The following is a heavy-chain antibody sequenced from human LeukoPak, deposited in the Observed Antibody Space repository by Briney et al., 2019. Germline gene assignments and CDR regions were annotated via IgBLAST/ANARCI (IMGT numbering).Heavy chain of an antibody. CDR3: AKTKALGYCSSTSCYTEGPPYYFDY. Sequence: GGSLRLPCAASGFTFDDYGMSWVRQAPGKGLEWVSGINWNGGSTGYADSVKGRFTISRDNAKNSLYLHMNSLRAEDTALYYCAKTKALGYCSSTSCYTEGPPYYFDYWGQGTLVTVSS. V-gene: IGHV3-20*04. D-gene: IGHD2-2*02. CDR2: INWNGGST. CDR1: GFTFDDYG. J-gene: IGHJ4*02.